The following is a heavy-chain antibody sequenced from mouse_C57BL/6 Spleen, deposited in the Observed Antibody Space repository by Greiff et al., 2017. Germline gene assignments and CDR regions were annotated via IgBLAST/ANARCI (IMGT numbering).Heavy chain of an antibody. CDR2: INPNYGTT. D-gene: IGHD2-5*01. Sequence: EVQLQQSGPELVKPGASVKISCKASGYSFTDYNMNWVKQSNGKSLEWIGVINPNYGTTSYNQKFKGKATLTVDQSSSTAYMQLNSLTSEDSAVYYCIKSYSNYGDYAMDYWGQGTSVTVSS. CDR1: GYSFTDYN. V-gene: IGHV1-39*01. CDR3: IKSYSNYGDYAMDY. J-gene: IGHJ4*01.